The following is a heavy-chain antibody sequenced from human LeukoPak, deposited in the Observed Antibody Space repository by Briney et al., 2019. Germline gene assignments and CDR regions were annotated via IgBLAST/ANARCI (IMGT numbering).Heavy chain of an antibody. CDR3: VRDMGYYDKV. J-gene: IGHJ4*02. CDR1: GFTFSTSW. Sequence: PGGSLRLSCAASGFTFSTSWTHWVRQAPGKGLVWVSRINPDGSSTDYADSVKGRFTISRDNAKNTLYLQMNSLRAEDAAVYYCVRDMGYYDKVWGQGTLVTVSS. D-gene: IGHD3-22*01. V-gene: IGHV3-74*01. CDR2: INPDGSST.